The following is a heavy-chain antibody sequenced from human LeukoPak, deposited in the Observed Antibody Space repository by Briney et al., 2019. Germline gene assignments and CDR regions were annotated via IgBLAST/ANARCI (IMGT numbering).Heavy chain of an antibody. CDR1: GGSISSYY. J-gene: IGHJ5*02. Sequence: SETLSLTCTVSGGSISSYYWSWIRQPPGKGLEWIGYNYYSGSTNYNPSLKSRVTISVDTSKNQFSLKLSSVTAADTAVYYCARSPPLGYCSGGSCPHNWFDPWGQGTLVTVSS. CDR2: NYYSGST. D-gene: IGHD2-15*01. CDR3: ARSPPLGYCSGGSCPHNWFDP. V-gene: IGHV4-59*08.